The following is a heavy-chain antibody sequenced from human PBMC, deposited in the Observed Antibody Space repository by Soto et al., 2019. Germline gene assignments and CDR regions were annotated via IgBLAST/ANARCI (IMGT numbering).Heavy chain of an antibody. CDR3: ARDANGYSSSWPYYYGMDV. Sequence: PSETLSLTCTVSGGSIRSGGYYWSWVRQNPRRGLEWIGNIYYSGNTYYNPSLKSRLTISVDTSKNQFSLNLSSVTAADTAVYYCARDANGYSSSWPYYYGMDVWGQGTTVTVSS. V-gene: IGHV4-31*03. CDR1: GGSIRSGGYY. J-gene: IGHJ6*02. CDR2: IYYSGNT. D-gene: IGHD6-13*01.